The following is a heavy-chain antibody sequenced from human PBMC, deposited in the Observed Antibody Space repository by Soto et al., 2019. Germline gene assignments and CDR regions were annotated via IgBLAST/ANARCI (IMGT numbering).Heavy chain of an antibody. Sequence: TLSLTCTVSGGSISSYYWSWIRQPPGKGLEWIGYIYYSGSTNYNPSLKSRVTISVDTSKNQFSLKLGSVTAADTAVYYYARMLPAYGPYYYYYYGMDVWGQGTTVTVSS. V-gene: IGHV4-59*01. CDR1: GGSISSYY. CDR3: ARMLPAYGPYYYYYYGMDV. J-gene: IGHJ6*02. CDR2: IYYSGST. D-gene: IGHD2-15*01.